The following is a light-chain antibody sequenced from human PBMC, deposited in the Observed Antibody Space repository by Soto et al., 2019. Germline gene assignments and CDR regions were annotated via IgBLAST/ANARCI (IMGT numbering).Light chain of an antibody. CDR2: SNN. Sequence: QPVLTQPPSASGTLGQRVTISCSGSSSNIGTNTVNWYQQVPGSAPKVLIYSNNERPSGVPDRFSGSKSGTSASLAISGLXXXXXXXXXXAAWDDSLNGRVFGTGTKVTVL. CDR1: SSNIGTNT. CDR3: AAWDDSLNGRV. V-gene: IGLV1-44*01. J-gene: IGLJ1*01.